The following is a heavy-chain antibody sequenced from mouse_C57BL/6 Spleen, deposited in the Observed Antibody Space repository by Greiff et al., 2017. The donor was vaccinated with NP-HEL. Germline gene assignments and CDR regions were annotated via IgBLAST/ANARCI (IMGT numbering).Heavy chain of an antibody. CDR1: GFSFNTYA. J-gene: IGHJ1*03. CDR2: IRSKSNNYAT. Sequence: GGGLVQPNGSLKLSCAASGFSFNTYAMNWVRQAPGKGLEWVARIRSKSNNYATYYADSVKDQFTISRDDSESMLYLQMNNLKAEDTAMYYCGRHGADFFDEGWYLDVWGTGTTVTVSS. V-gene: IGHV10-1*01. CDR3: GRHGADFFDEGWYLDV.